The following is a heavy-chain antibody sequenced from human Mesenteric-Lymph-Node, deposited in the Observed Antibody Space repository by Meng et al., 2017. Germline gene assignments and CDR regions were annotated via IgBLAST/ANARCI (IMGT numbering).Heavy chain of an antibody. CDR2: INPNSGGT. J-gene: IGHJ4*02. V-gene: IGHV1-2*06. CDR1: GYTFTGYY. D-gene: IGHD5-24*01. Sequence: QGQRGQSGAEVKKPGASVKVSCKASGYTFTGYYMHWVRQAPGQGLEWMGRINPNSGGTNYAQKFQGRVTMTRDMSISTAYMELSRLRSDDTAVYYCARDSLDLEMATILGVDYWGQGTLVTVSS. CDR3: ARDSLDLEMATILGVDY.